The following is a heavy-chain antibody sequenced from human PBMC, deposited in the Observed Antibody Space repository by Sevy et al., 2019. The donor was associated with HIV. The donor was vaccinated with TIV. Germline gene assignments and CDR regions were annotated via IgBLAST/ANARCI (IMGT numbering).Heavy chain of an antibody. CDR2: IYYSGST. Sequence: SETLSLTCTVSGGSISSSSYYWGWIRQPPGKGLEWIGSIYYSGSTYYHPSLKSRVTISVDTSKNQFSLKLSSVTAADTAVYYCASQIYYYDSSGYSRDAFDIWGQGTMVTVSS. D-gene: IGHD3-22*01. J-gene: IGHJ3*02. CDR3: ASQIYYYDSSGYSRDAFDI. V-gene: IGHV4-39*01. CDR1: GGSISSSSYY.